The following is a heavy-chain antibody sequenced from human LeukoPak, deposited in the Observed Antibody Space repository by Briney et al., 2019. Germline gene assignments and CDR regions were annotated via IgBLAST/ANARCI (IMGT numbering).Heavy chain of an antibody. CDR3: ARRATGSSSLFYYYMDV. J-gene: IGHJ6*03. V-gene: IGHV3-23*01. CDR1: GFTFSNYA. D-gene: IGHD1-26*01. Sequence: GGSLRLSCVASGFTFSNYAMSWVRQAPGKGLEWVSGISSSGSSTFFADHVKGRFTIARDNAKSTLYLQMNTLQAEDTAVYYCARRATGSSSLFYYYMDVWGKGTTVSVSS. CDR2: ISSSGSST.